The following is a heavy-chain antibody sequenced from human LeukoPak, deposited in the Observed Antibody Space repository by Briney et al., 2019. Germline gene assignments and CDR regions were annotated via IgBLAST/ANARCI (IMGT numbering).Heavy chain of an antibody. D-gene: IGHD6-13*01. CDR2: ISSSSSYI. CDR1: GFTFSSYS. J-gene: IGHJ3*02. Sequence: PGGSLRLSCAASGFTFSSYSMNWVRQAPGKGLEWVSSISSSSSYIYYADSVKGRFTISRDNAKNSLYLQMNSLRAEDTAVYYCARPPVHSSNDAFDIWGQGTMVTVSS. V-gene: IGHV3-21*01. CDR3: ARPPVHSSNDAFDI.